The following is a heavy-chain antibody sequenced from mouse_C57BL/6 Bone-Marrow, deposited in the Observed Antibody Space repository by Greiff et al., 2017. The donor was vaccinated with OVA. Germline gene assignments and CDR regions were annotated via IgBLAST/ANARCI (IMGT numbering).Heavy chain of an antibody. V-gene: IGHV1-15*01. D-gene: IGHD2-1*01. CDR3: TRLGHLQWRRYFDV. Sequence: LQESGAELVRPGASVTLSCKASGYTFTDYEMHWVKQTPVHGLEWIGAIDPETGGTAYNQKFKGKAILTADKSSSTAYMELRSLTSEDSAVYYYTRLGHLQWRRYFDVWGKGTTVTVSS. J-gene: IGHJ1*03. CDR1: GYTFTDYE. CDR2: IDPETGGT.